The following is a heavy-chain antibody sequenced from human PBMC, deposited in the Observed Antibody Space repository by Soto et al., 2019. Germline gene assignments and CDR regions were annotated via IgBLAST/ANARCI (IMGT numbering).Heavy chain of an antibody. CDR2: ISAYNGNT. V-gene: IGHV1-18*01. CDR1: GYTFTSYG. D-gene: IGHD2-15*01. CDR3: ARDLGGSYYAPVDS. J-gene: IGHJ4*02. Sequence: QVQLVQSGAEVKKPGASVKVSCKASGYTFTSYGISWVRQAPGQGLAWMGWISAYNGNTKYAQKLQGRVTTTTDTYKSTAYKELSSLRSDDTAEYYGARDLGGSYYAPVDSWGQGTLVTVSS.